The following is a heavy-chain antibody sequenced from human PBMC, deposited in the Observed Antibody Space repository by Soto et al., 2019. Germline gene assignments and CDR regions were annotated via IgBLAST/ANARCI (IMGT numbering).Heavy chain of an antibody. CDR3: ARPKIELLPYNWFDP. V-gene: IGHV4-30-2*01. CDR1: GGSISSCGYS. J-gene: IGHJ5*02. CDR2: IYHSGST. Sequence: PSETLSLTCAVSGGSISSCGYSWSWVRQPPGKGLEWIGYIYHSGSTYYNPSLKGRFTISRDNAKNTLYLQMNSLRAEDTAVYYCARPKIELLPYNWFDPWGQGTRVTVSS. D-gene: IGHD2-15*01.